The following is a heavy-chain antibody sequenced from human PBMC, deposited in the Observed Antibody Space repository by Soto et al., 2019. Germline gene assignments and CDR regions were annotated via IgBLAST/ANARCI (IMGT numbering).Heavy chain of an antibody. D-gene: IGHD6-19*01. J-gene: IGHJ6*01. CDR3: ARDYVSSGGSQSYYYDYGMDV. Sequence: QVQLVESGGGVVQPGRSLRLSCAASGFTFSSYGMHWVRQAPGKGLEWVAVIWYDGSNKYYADSVKGRFTISRDNSKNTLYLQMNSLRAEDTAVYYCARDYVSSGGSQSYYYDYGMDVW. V-gene: IGHV3-33*01. CDR2: IWYDGSNK. CDR1: GFTFSSYG.